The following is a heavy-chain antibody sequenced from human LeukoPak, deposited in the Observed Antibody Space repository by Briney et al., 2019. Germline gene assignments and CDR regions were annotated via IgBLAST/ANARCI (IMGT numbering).Heavy chain of an antibody. D-gene: IGHD3-3*01. CDR3: AKDPYRFPHQFGGWFDP. J-gene: IGHJ5*02. Sequence: PGGSLRLSCAASGFTFSSYAMSWVRQAPGKGLEWVAAISGSGGTTYYADSVKGRFTISRDNSKNTLYLQMNSLRAEDTAVYYCAKDPYRFPHQFGGWFDPWGQGTLVTVSS. CDR1: GFTFSSYA. V-gene: IGHV3-23*01. CDR2: ISGSGGTT.